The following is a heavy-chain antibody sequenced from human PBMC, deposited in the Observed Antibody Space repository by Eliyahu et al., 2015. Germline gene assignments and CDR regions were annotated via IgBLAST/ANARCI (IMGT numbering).Heavy chain of an antibody. CDR1: GFTFSSYX. CDR2: IXSSSSTI. Sequence: EVQLVESGGXLVXPGGSLXXXCAXSGFTFSSYXMNWVRQAPGKGLEWVSYIXSSSSTIYYADSVKGRFTISRDNAKNSLYLQMNSLRDEDTAVYYCARDLGEYSSSFDYWGQGTLVTVSS. CDR3: ARDLGEYSSSFDY. V-gene: IGHV3-48*02. D-gene: IGHD6-6*01. J-gene: IGHJ4*02.